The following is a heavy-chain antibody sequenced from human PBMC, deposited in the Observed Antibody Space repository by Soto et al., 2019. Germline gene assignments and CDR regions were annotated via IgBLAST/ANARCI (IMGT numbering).Heavy chain of an antibody. Sequence: WGSLRLSCVASGFTFSNFGMHWFRQSPGKGLEWVAGISYDGRSEYYVDSVRGRFTLSRDNSKNTLSLQMISLRPEDTGVYYCAKDLDVVMVLSATRGLDVWGQGTTVTVSS. D-gene: IGHD2-15*01. CDR2: ISYDGRSE. V-gene: IGHV3-30*18. J-gene: IGHJ6*02. CDR1: GFTFSNFG. CDR3: AKDLDVVMVLSATRGLDV.